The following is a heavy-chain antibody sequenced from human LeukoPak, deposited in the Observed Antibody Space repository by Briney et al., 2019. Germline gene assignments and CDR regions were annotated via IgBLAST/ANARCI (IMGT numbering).Heavy chain of an antibody. J-gene: IGHJ4*02. Sequence: PSQTLSLTCAVSGGSISSGGYSWSWIRQPPGKGLAWIGYIYHSGSTYYNPSLKSRVTISVDRSKNQFSLKLSSVTAADTAAYYCARAPGAALDWGQGTLVTVSS. CDR1: GGSISSGGYS. CDR3: ARAPGAALD. D-gene: IGHD2-15*01. CDR2: IYHSGST. V-gene: IGHV4-30-2*01.